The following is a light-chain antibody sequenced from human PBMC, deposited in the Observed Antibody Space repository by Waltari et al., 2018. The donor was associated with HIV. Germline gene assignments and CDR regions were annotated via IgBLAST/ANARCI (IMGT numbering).Light chain of an antibody. CDR1: QGIRSW. CDR2: AAS. Sequence: IQMTQSPSPVSASVGDRVSITCRASQGIRSWLAWYQQKPGKAPKLLIYAASSLQSGVPSRFSGSGSETDFTLTISSLQPEDSATYYCQQANSFPWTFGQGTKVEIK. V-gene: IGKV1-12*01. CDR3: QQANSFPWT. J-gene: IGKJ1*01.